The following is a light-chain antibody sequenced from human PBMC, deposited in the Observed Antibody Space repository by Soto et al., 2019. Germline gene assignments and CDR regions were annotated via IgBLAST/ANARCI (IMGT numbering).Light chain of an antibody. J-gene: IGKJ1*01. CDR2: AAS. CDR1: QSISNH. CDR3: QQSYSSPPT. Sequence: DIQMTQSPSSLSASVEDRVIITCRASQSISNHLNWYKQKPGKAPKLLIFAASSLQSGVRSRFSGSRTGPDFTLTISSLQPEDFATYYCQQSYSSPPTFGQGTKVEIK. V-gene: IGKV1-39*01.